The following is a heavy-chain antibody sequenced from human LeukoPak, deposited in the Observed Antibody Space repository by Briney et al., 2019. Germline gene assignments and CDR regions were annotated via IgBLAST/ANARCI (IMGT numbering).Heavy chain of an antibody. CDR2: IHYSGT. D-gene: IGHD2-21*02. CDR3: ARAYGDPPTGNFDY. Sequence: KPSETLSLTCIVSGASTSSYYWIWIRQPPGKGLEWIGHIHYSGTNYNPSLKSGVTISVDTSKNQFSLKLSSVTAADTAAYYCARAYGDPPTGNFDYWGQGTLVIVSS. CDR1: GASTSSYY. J-gene: IGHJ4*02. V-gene: IGHV4-59*01.